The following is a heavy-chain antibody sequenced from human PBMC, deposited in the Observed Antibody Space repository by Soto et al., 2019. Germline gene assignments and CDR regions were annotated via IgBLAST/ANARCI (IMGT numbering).Heavy chain of an antibody. V-gene: IGHV3-15*01. Sequence: GGSLRLSCAASGFTFSNALMSWVRQAPGKGLEWVGRIKIKTDGGTTDYAAPVKGRFTISRDDSKNTLYLQMNSLKTEDTAVYYCTTGYYDSHFDYWGQGTLVTVSS. CDR1: GFTFSNAL. J-gene: IGHJ4*02. D-gene: IGHD3-3*01. CDR3: TTGYYDSHFDY. CDR2: IKIKTDGGTT.